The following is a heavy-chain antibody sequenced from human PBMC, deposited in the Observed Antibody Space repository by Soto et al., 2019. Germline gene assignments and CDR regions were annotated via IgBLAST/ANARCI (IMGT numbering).Heavy chain of an antibody. CDR2: IWYDGSNK. J-gene: IGHJ6*02. D-gene: IGHD3-10*01. CDR3: ARDRVYGSGRIDYYGMDV. V-gene: IGHV3-33*01. CDR1: GFTFSSYG. Sequence: QVQLVESGGGVVQPGRSLSLSCEASGFTFSSYGMHWVRQAPGKGLEWVAVIWYDGSNKYYGDSVKGRFTSSRDNSKNTLYLQMNSLRAEDTAVYYCARDRVYGSGRIDYYGMDVWGQGTTVTVFS.